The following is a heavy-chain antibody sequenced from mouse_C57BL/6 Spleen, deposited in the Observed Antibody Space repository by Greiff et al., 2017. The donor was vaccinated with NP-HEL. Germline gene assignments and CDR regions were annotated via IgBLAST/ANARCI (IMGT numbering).Heavy chain of an antibody. CDR2: INPYNGGT. Sequence: EVQLQQSGPVLVKPGASVKMSCKASGYTFTDYYMNWVKQSHGKSLECIGVINPYNGGTSYNQKVKGKATLTVDKYSSTAYMELNSLTSEDSAGYDCARNRFLDDWGQGTTLTVSS. J-gene: IGHJ2*01. V-gene: IGHV1-19*01. CDR1: GYTFTDYY. CDR3: ARNRFLDD.